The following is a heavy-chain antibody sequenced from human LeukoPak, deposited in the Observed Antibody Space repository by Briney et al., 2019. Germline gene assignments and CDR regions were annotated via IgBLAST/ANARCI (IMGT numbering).Heavy chain of an antibody. J-gene: IGHJ5*02. CDR1: GYTFTGYY. D-gene: IGHD2-2*01. CDR2: INPNSGGT. V-gene: IGHV1-2*02. CDR3: ARMLPGYCSSTSCPNWFDP. Sequence: ASVKVSCKASGYTFTGYYMHWVRQAPGQGLEWMGWINPNSGGTNYAQKFQGRVTMTRDTSISTAHMELSRLRSDDTAVYYCARMLPGYCSSTSCPNWFDPWGQGTLVTVSS.